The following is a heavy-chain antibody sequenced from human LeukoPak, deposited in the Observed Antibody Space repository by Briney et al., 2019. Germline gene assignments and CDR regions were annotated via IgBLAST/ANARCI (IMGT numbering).Heavy chain of an antibody. CDR2: IYFSGST. V-gene: IGHV4-59*01. J-gene: IGHJ4*02. CDR1: GFTFSSYE. Sequence: LRLSCAASGFTFSSYEMNWVRQAPGKGLEWIGYIYFSGSTNYNPSLKSRVTISVDTSKNQFSLKLSSVTAADTAVYYCARGVVAAPQTFDYCGQGTLVTDSS. CDR3: ARGVVAAPQTFDY. D-gene: IGHD2-15*01.